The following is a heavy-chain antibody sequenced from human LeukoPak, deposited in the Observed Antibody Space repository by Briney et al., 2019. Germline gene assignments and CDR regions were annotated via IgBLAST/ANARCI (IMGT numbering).Heavy chain of an antibody. CDR3: ARYPVGNYDSGFDY. J-gene: IGHJ4*02. V-gene: IGHV3-11*06. Sequence: GGSLRLSCAASGFTFTDYYMTWIRQAPGKGLEWVSYITSSGSYTNYADSVKGRFTISRVNANNSLYLQMNSLRVEDSAVYYCARYPVGNYDSGFDYWGQGSLVTVSS. D-gene: IGHD5-12*01. CDR2: ITSSGSYT. CDR1: GFTFTDYY.